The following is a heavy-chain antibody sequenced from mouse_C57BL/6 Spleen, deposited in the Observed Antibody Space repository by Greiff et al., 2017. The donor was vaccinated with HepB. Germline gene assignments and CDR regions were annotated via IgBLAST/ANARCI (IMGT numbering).Heavy chain of an antibody. CDR1: GFTFSSYT. Sequence: EVKLVESGGGLVKPGGSLKLSCAASGFTFSSYTMSWVRQTPEKRLEWVATISGGGGNTYYPDSVKGRFTISRDNAKNTLYLQMSSLRSEDTALYYCARQPRDYYGSLYYFDYWGQGTTLTVSS. CDR3: ARQPRDYYGSLYYFDY. CDR2: ISGGGGNT. V-gene: IGHV5-9*01. J-gene: IGHJ2*01. D-gene: IGHD1-1*01.